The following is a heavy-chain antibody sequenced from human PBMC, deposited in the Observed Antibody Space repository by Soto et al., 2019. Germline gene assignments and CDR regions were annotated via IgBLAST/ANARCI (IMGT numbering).Heavy chain of an antibody. Sequence: GASVKFSCKASGYTFTSYGISWVRQAPGQGLEWMGWISAYNGNTNYAQKLQGRVTMTTDTSTSTAYMELRSLRSDDTAVYYCARMYYDILTGYSPLDYWGQGTLVTVSS. D-gene: IGHD3-9*01. CDR1: GYTFTSYG. J-gene: IGHJ4*02. CDR2: ISAYNGNT. V-gene: IGHV1-18*04. CDR3: ARMYYDILTGYSPLDY.